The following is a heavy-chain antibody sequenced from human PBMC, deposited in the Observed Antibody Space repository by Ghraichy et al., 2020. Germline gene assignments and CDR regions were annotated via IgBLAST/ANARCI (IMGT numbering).Heavy chain of an antibody. CDR2: ISSSSSTI. Sequence: GGSLRLSCAASGFTFSSYSMNWVRQAPGKGLEWVSYISSSSSTIYYADSVKGRFTISRDNAKNSLYLQMNSLRDEDTAVYYCAREIPYYDFWSGYQLAFDYWGQGTLVTVSS. CDR1: GFTFSSYS. D-gene: IGHD3-3*01. V-gene: IGHV3-48*02. CDR3: AREIPYYDFWSGYQLAFDY. J-gene: IGHJ4*02.